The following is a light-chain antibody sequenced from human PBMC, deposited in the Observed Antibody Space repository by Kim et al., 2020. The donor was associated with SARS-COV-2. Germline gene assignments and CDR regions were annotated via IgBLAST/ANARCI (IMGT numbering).Light chain of an antibody. CDR2: GKN. Sequence: VALGQTVRIKCQGDSLRSYYATWYQQKPGQAPIVVIYGKNNRPSGIPDRFSGSSSGNTASLTITGTQAGDEADYYCNSRDSNDNVVFGGGTKVTVL. CDR1: SLRSYY. V-gene: IGLV3-19*01. CDR3: NSRDSNDNVV. J-gene: IGLJ2*01.